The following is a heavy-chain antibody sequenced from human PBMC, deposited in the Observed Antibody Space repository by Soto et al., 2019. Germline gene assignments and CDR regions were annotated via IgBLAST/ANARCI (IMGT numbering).Heavy chain of an antibody. Sequence: SETLSLTCAVSGGSISSSNWWSWVRQPPGKGLEWIGEIYHSGSTNYNPSLKSRVTISVDKSKNQFSLKLSSVTAADTAVYYRARDDNGDYYFDYWGQGTLVTVSS. CDR3: ARDDNGDYYFDY. CDR1: GGSISSSNW. J-gene: IGHJ4*02. CDR2: IYHSGST. V-gene: IGHV4-4*02. D-gene: IGHD4-17*01.